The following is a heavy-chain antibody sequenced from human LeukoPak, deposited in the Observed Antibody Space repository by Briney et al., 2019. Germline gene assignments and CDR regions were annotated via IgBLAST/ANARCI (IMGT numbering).Heavy chain of an antibody. Sequence: GGSLRLSCAASGFTFSSYEMNWVRQAPGKGLEWVSYISSSGSTIYYADSVKGRFTISRDNAKNSLYLQMNSLRAEDMALYYCAKAVGATIPSAFDIWGQGTMVTVSS. CDR1: GFTFSSYE. D-gene: IGHD1-26*01. V-gene: IGHV3-48*03. CDR2: ISSSGSTI. J-gene: IGHJ3*02. CDR3: AKAVGATIPSAFDI.